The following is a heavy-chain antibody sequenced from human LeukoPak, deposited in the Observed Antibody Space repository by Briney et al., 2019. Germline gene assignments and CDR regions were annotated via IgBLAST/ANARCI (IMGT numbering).Heavy chain of an antibody. V-gene: IGHV3-43D*04. Sequence: GGSLGLSRAASGFPFDDYAMHWVGQAPGKGLNWFFLISWDGGSTYYADSVKGRFTISRDNSKNSLYLQMNSLRAEDTALYYCAKDIRAGAYAFDIWGQGTMVTVSS. D-gene: IGHD3-10*01. CDR1: GFPFDDYA. CDR3: AKDIRAGAYAFDI. CDR2: ISWDGGST. J-gene: IGHJ3*02.